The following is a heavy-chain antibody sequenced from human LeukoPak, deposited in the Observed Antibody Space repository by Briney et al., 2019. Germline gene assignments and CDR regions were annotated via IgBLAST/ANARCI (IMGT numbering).Heavy chain of an antibody. J-gene: IGHJ5*02. V-gene: IGHV1-2*02. CDR1: GYTFTGYY. D-gene: IGHD2-15*01. CDR2: INPNSGGT. CDR3: VRVLSNCTGGSCYHLFDP. Sequence: ASVKVSCKASGYTFTGYYMHWVRQAPGQGLEWMGWINPNSGGTNYAQKFQGRVTMTRDTSISTAYMELSRLRSDDTAVYYCVRVLSNCTGGSCYHLFDPWGQGTLVIVSS.